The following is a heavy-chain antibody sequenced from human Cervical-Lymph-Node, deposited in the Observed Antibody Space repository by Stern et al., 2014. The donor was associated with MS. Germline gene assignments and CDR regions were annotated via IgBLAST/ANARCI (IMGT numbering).Heavy chain of an antibody. CDR2: ISHDGSKK. CDR3: AKDRGSGWSLDY. J-gene: IGHJ4*02. CDR1: GFTFSTYG. V-gene: IGHV3-30*18. Sequence: VQLVESGGGVVQPGRSLRISCAGSGFTFSTYGMHWVRQAPGKGLEWVALISHDGSKKYYVDSVKVRFTISRDNSKNTMYVHMNSLRDEDTAVYYCAKDRGSGWSLDYWGQGTLVIVSS. D-gene: IGHD6-19*01.